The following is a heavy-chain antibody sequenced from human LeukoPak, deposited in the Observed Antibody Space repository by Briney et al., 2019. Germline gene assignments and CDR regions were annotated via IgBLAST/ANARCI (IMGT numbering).Heavy chain of an antibody. CDR1: GFTFSSYS. J-gene: IGHJ4*02. V-gene: IGHV3-21*01. D-gene: IGHD5-18*01. Sequence: GGSLRLSCAASGFTFSSYSMNWVRQAPGKGLEWVSSISSSSSSYIYYADSVKGRFTISRDNAKNSLYLQMNSLRAEDTAVYYCARDRPATYSPFDYWGQGTLVTVSS. CDR2: ISSSSSSYI. CDR3: ARDRPATYSPFDY.